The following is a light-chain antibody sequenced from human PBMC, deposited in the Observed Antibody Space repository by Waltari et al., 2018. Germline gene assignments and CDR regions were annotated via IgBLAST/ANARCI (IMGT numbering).Light chain of an antibody. CDR2: GDN. CDR3: QSYDDSLTGCVV. CDR1: SSNIGAGYD. Sequence: QSVLTQPPSVSGAPGQRVTISCAGSSSNIGAGYDVHWYHQVPGPAPKLLISGDNNGHSGGPGRFAASKSGASASLVITGLQPEDEADYSCQSYDDSLTGCVVFGGGTKLTVL. J-gene: IGLJ2*01. V-gene: IGLV1-40*01.